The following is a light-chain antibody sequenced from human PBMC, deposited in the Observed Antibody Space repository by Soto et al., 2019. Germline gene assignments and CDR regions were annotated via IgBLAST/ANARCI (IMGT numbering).Light chain of an antibody. J-gene: IGKJ4*01. V-gene: IGKV3-20*01. CDR1: QSVSSY. Sequence: EIVLTQSPATLSLSPGERATLSCRASQSVSSYLAWYQQKPGQAPRLLIYDASNRATGIPARFSGSGSGTEFTLTISRLEPEDFAVYYCQQYGSSPLNFGGGTKVDIK. CDR3: QQYGSSPLN. CDR2: DAS.